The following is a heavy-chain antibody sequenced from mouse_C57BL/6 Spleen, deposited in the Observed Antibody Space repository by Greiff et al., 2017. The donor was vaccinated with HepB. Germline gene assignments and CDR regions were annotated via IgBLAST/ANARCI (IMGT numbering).Heavy chain of an antibody. CDR2: INPYNGGT. CDR3: ARGRYEDY. D-gene: IGHD2-3*01. Sequence: EVMLVESGPVLVKPGASVKMSCKASGYTFTDYYMNWVKQSHGKSLEWIGVINPYNGGTSYNQKFKGKATLTVDKSSSTAYMELNSLTSEDSAVYYCARGRYEDYWGQGTTLTVSS. V-gene: IGHV1-19*01. J-gene: IGHJ2*01. CDR1: GYTFTDYY.